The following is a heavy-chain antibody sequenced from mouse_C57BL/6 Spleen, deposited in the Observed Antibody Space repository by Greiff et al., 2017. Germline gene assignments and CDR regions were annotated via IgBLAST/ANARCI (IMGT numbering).Heavy chain of an antibody. CDR1: GYTFTSYW. Sequence: VQLQQPGAELVRPGSSVKLSCKASGYTFTSYWMDWVKQRPGQGLEWIGNIYPSDSETHYNQKFKDKATLTVDKSSSTAYMQLSSLTSEDSAVYYCARGAGTDYFDYWGQGTTLTVSS. CDR3: ARGAGTDYFDY. J-gene: IGHJ2*01. V-gene: IGHV1-61*01. CDR2: IYPSDSET. D-gene: IGHD3-3*01.